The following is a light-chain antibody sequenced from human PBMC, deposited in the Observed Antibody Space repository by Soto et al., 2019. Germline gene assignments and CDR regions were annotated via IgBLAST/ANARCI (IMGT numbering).Light chain of an antibody. J-gene: IGKJ2*01. CDR2: DAS. Sequence: DIQMTQSPSALSASLGDRVTITCRASHSIDTSLAWYQQRPGKAPNLLIFDASSLASGVPSRFSGGGSGTEFTLTISNLQPDYSGTYYCHQYKSYTPYIIGQGTKVEIK. CDR3: HQYKSYTPYI. CDR1: HSIDTS. V-gene: IGKV1-5*01.